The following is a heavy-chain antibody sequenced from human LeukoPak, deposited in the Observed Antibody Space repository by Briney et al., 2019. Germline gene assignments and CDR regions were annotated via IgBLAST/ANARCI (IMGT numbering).Heavy chain of an antibody. V-gene: IGHV3-23*01. Sequence: GGSLRLSCAGSGFTFINYGMSWVRQAPGKGLEWVSAISGSGGSTYYVNSVKGRFTISRDNAKNSLYLQMNSLRAEDTAVYYCARDPYSGSYGDYYYYYMDVWGKGTTVTISS. CDR2: ISGSGGST. J-gene: IGHJ6*03. CDR1: GFTFINYG. D-gene: IGHD1-26*01. CDR3: ARDPYSGSYGDYYYYYMDV.